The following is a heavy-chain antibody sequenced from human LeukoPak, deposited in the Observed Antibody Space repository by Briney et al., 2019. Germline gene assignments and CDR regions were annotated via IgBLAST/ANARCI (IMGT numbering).Heavy chain of an antibody. J-gene: IGHJ4*02. CDR1: GFTFNNYA. Sequence: TGGSLRLSCAASGFTFNNYAMTWVRQPPGKGLEWIGEINHSGSTNYNPSLKSRVTISVDTSKNQFSLKLSSVTAADTAVYYCARGSYSSGWYYGDYWGQGTLVTVSS. V-gene: IGHV4-34*01. CDR2: INHSGST. D-gene: IGHD6-19*01. CDR3: ARGSYSSGWYYGDY.